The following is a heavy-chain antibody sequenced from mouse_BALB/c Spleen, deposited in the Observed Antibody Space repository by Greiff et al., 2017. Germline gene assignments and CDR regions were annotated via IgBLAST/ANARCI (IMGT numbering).Heavy chain of an antibody. Sequence: QVQLQQSGAELMKPGASVKISCKATGYTFSSYWIEWVKQRPGHGLEWIGRIDPANGNTKYDPKFQGKATITADTSSNTAYLQLSSLTSEDTAVYYCASPVYDGYYALAYWGQGTLVTVSA. CDR1: GYTFSSYW. CDR2: IDPANGNT. CDR3: ASPVYDGYYALAY. D-gene: IGHD2-3*01. J-gene: IGHJ3*01. V-gene: IGHV1-9*01.